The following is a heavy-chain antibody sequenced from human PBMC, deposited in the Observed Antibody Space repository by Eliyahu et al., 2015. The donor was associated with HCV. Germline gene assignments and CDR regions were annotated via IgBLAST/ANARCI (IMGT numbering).Heavy chain of an antibody. CDR2: ISGSGDST. V-gene: IGHV3-23*01. CDR1: GLXFTNYA. J-gene: IGHJ4*02. CDR3: AKEDRYDFWSGYIDY. Sequence: EVQLLESGGGLVXPGGSLXLSCAAXGLXFTNYAMSWVRQAPGKGLEWVSGISGSGDSTHYADSVKGRFTISRDSSKNTLYLQMNSLRAEDTAVYYCAKEDRYDFWSGYIDYWGQGTLVTVSS. D-gene: IGHD3-3*01.